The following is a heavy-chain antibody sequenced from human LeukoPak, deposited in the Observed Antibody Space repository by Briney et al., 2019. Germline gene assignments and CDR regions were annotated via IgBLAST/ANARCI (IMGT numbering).Heavy chain of an antibody. V-gene: IGHV1-2*02. CDR2: INPNSGGT. Sequence: ASVKVSCKASGYTFTGYYMHWARQAPGQGLEWMGWINPNSGGTNYAQKFQGRVTMTRDTSISTAYMELSRLRSDDTAVYYCATPPYDILTGHDDAFDIWGQGTMVTVSS. J-gene: IGHJ3*02. CDR3: ATPPYDILTGHDDAFDI. CDR1: GYTFTGYY. D-gene: IGHD3-9*01.